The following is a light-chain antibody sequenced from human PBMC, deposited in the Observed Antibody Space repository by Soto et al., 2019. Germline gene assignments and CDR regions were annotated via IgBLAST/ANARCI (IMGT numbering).Light chain of an antibody. CDR1: SSDVGTYNY. CDR3: CSYAGSYTWV. J-gene: IGLJ3*02. V-gene: IGLV2-11*01. CDR2: DVN. Sequence: QSALTQPRSVSGSPGQSVTISCTGTSSDVGTYNYVSWYQQHPDKAPKLMISDVNKRPSGVPDRFSGSKSGNTASLTISGLQAEDEADYYCCSYAGSYTWVFGGGTKLTVL.